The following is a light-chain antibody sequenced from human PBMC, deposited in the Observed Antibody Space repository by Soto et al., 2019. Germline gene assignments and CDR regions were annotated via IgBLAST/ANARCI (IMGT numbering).Light chain of an antibody. V-gene: IGLV6-57*04. CDR2: EDN. Sequence: NFMLTQPHSVSESPGKTVTISCTRSSGSIASNYVKWYQQRPGSAPTTVIYEDNQRPSGVPDRFSGSIDSSSNSASLTISGLKTEDEADYYCQSYDSSLWVFGGGTKLTVL. CDR3: QSYDSSLWV. CDR1: SGSIASNY. J-gene: IGLJ3*02.